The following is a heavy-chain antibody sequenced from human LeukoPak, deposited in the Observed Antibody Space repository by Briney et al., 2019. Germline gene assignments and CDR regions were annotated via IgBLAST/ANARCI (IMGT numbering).Heavy chain of an antibody. CDR1: GFTFINSW. D-gene: IGHD2-2*03. V-gene: IGHV3-15*01. CDR2: IRSTSDGGAT. Sequence: GGSLRLSCAASGFTFINSWMTWVRQAPGKGLEWVGRIRSTSDGGATDYAAPVKGRFTISRDDSKNTLYLQMSSLRTEDTAVYYCATDLHFGYCTATSCANYWGQGTLVTVSS. J-gene: IGHJ4*02. CDR3: ATDLHFGYCTATSCANY.